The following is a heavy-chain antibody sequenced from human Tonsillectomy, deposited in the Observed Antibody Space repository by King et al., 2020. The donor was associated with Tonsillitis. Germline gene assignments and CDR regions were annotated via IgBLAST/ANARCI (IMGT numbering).Heavy chain of an antibody. V-gene: IGHV3-30*18. J-gene: IGHJ4*02. D-gene: IGHD3-22*01. CDR3: TKEKESSGRYNFSFDF. CDR2: VSSDGRTV. Sequence: VQLVESGGGVVQPGRSLRLSCAGSGFSFNNYGMHWVRQAPGQGLEWVAVVSSDGRTVFYGDSVKGRFTISRDNSKNTMDLQMNSLRSADTALYYCTKEKESSGRYNFSFDFWGQGTLVTVSS. CDR1: GFSFNNYG.